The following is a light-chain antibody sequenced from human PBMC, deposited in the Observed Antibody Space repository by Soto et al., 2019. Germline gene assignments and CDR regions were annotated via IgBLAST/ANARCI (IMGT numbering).Light chain of an antibody. J-gene: IGLJ3*02. CDR3: SSYTSLTAV. CDR1: NNDVGAYNY. Sequence: QSALTQPASVSGSLGQSITISCTGTNNDVGAYNYVSWYQQHPGKAPKLVIYDVSLRPSGVSTRFSGSKSGNTASLTISGLQAEDEDDYYCSSYTSLTAVFGGGTKLTVL. V-gene: IGLV2-14*01. CDR2: DVS.